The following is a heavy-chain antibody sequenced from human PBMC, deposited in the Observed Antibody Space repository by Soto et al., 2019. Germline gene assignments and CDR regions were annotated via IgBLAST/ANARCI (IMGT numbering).Heavy chain of an antibody. CDR3: TRHAGVECSGYYSD. D-gene: IGHD3-22*01. CDR1: GYTFSNYW. Sequence: PGASLKISCKGSGYTFSNYWIGWVRQMPGKGLEWMGIIYPGNTDIRYSPSFQGQVTMSADRSISTAYLQWSSLKASDTAMYYCTRHAGVECSGYYSDWGRGTMVTVSS. J-gene: IGHJ4*01. V-gene: IGHV5-51*01. CDR2: IYPGNTDI.